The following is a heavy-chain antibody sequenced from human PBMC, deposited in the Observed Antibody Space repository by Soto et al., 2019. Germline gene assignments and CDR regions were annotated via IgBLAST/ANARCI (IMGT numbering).Heavy chain of an antibody. CDR1: GYTFTSFY. Sequence: QVQLVQYGAEVKEPGASVKVSCKASGYTFTSFYIHWVRQAPGQGLEWMAIINPTGGSTNYEQSFRGRVTLTMDTSTRTVYMEMSGLGSEDTAMNHCARRLTSADVWGQRNLLTASS. V-gene: IGHV1-46*01. CDR2: INPTGGST. CDR3: ARRLTSADV. D-gene: IGHD2-2*01. J-gene: IGHJ4*02.